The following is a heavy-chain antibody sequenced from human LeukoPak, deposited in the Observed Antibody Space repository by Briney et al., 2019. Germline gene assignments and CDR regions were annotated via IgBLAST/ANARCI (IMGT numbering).Heavy chain of an antibody. CDR3: ARVVYYEFWSGYYALDAFDI. J-gene: IGHJ3*02. Sequence: SETLSLTCTVSGGSISSSSYPWGWIRQPPGKGLEWIGSIYYSGRTYYNPSRKSRVTISVDTSKNQFSLKLSSVTAADTAVYYCARVVYYEFWSGYYALDAFDIWGQGTVVTVSS. V-gene: IGHV4-39*01. D-gene: IGHD3-3*01. CDR2: IYYSGRT. CDR1: GGSISSSSYP.